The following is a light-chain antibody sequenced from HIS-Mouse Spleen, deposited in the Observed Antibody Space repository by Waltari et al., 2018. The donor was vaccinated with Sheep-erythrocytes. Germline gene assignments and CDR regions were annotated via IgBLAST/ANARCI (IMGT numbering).Light chain of an antibody. CDR3: YSTDSSGNHRV. J-gene: IGLJ2*01. V-gene: IGLV3-10*01. CDR1: ALPKQY. CDR2: EDS. Sequence: SYELTQPPSVSVSPAPTARITCSGDALPKQYAYGYQQKSGQAPVLVIYEDSKRPSGIPERFSGSSSGTMATLTISGAQVEDEADYYCYSTDSSGNHRVFGGGTKLTVL.